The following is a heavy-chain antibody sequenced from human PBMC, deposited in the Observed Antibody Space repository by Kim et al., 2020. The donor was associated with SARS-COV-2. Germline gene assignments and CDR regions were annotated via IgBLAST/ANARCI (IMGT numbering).Heavy chain of an antibody. CDR3: ARVSRAGATPYTNAFDI. V-gene: IGHV3-30*07. J-gene: IGHJ3*02. Sequence: VKGRVTISRDNSRNTRYLQMNSLRAEDTAVYYCARVSRAGATPYTNAFDIWGQGTMVTVSS. D-gene: IGHD1-26*01.